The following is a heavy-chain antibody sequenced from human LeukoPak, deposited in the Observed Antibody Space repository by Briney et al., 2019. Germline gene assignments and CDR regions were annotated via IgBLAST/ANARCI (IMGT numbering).Heavy chain of an antibody. CDR1: GITLSNYG. V-gene: IGHV3-64*01. J-gene: IGHJ3*02. D-gene: IGHD4-23*01. CDR3: ARSGYGGNSDAFDI. Sequence: GGSLRLSCAVSGITLSNYGMSWVRQAPGKGLEYVSAISSNGGSTYYANSVKGRFSISRDNSKNTLYLQMGSLRAEDMAVYYCARSGYGGNSDAFDIWGQGTMVTVSS. CDR2: ISSNGGST.